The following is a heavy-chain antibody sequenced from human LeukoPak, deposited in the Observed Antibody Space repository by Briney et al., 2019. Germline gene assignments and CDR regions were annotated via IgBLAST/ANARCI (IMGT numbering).Heavy chain of an antibody. J-gene: IGHJ4*02. Sequence: ASVKVSCKASGGTFSSYAISWVRQAPGQGLEWMGRIIPILGIANYAQKFQGRVTITADKSTSTAYMELSSLRSEDTAVYYCARGPQAGEWLRFWGQGTLVTISS. CDR2: IIPILGIA. D-gene: IGHD3-3*01. CDR3: ARGPQAGEWLRF. V-gene: IGHV1-69*04. CDR1: GGTFSSYA.